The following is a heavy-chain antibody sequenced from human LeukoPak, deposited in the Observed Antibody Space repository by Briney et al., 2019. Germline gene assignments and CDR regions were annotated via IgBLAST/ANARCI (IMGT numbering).Heavy chain of an antibody. Sequence: ASVKVSCKASGYTFTGYYMHWVRQAPGQGLEWMGWINPNSGGTNYAQKFQGRVTMTRDTSISTAYMELSSLRSEDTAVYYCARRAMYKIAAAGSGWFDPWGQGTLVTVSS. CDR1: GYTFTGYY. J-gene: IGHJ5*02. CDR3: ARRAMYKIAAAGSGWFDP. CDR2: INPNSGGT. V-gene: IGHV1-2*02. D-gene: IGHD6-13*01.